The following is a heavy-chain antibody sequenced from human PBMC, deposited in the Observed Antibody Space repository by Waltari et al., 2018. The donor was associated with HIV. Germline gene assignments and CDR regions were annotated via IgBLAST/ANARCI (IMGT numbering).Heavy chain of an antibody. Sequence: QVQLAESGGGVVQPGRSLRLSCVASGFIFNKFGMHWVRQKPGKGLEWGAANWYDGGNEYYADSVKGRFTISRDNSKNTLYLQMNSLRAEDTAVYYCARDWTITATTRVDFWGPGTLVTVSS. CDR1: GFIFNKFG. CDR2: NWYDGGNE. V-gene: IGHV3-33*01. J-gene: IGHJ4*03. CDR3: ARDWTITATTRVDF. D-gene: IGHD1-20*01.